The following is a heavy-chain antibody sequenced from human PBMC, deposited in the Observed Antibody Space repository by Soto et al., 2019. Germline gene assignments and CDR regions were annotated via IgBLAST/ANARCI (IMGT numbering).Heavy chain of an antibody. J-gene: IGHJ3*02. CDR1: GSTFSSYA. CDR2: ISGSGDST. D-gene: IGHD2-15*01. CDR3: ARELAYCSGGSCYREGAFDI. V-gene: IGHV3-23*01. Sequence: EVQLWESGGGLVQPGGSLRLSCAASGSTFSSYAMSWVRQAPGKGLEWVSVISGSGDSTYYADSVKGRFTISRDNSKNTLYLQMNSLRAEDTAVYYCARELAYCSGGSCYREGAFDIWGQGTMVTVSS.